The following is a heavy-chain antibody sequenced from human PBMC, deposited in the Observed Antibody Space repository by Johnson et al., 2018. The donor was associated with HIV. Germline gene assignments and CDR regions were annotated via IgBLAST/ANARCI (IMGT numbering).Heavy chain of an antibody. CDR1: GFTSDDYG. J-gene: IGHJ3*02. D-gene: IGHD6-13*01. CDR2: IGTAGDT. V-gene: IGHV3-13*01. Sequence: VQLVESGGGVVRPGGSLRLSCAASGFTSDDYGMSWVRQATGKGLEWVSAIGTAGDTYYPGSVKGRFTISRDNSKNSLYLQMNSLRAEDTAVYYCARAIAAAGTVGVDAFDIWGQGTMVTVSS. CDR3: ARAIAAAGTVGVDAFDI.